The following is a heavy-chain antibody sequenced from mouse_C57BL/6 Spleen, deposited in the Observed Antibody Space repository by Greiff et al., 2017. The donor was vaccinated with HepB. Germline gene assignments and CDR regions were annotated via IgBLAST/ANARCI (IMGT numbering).Heavy chain of an antibody. CDR1: GFTFSDYG. Sequence: EVMLVESGGGLVKPGGSLKLSCAASGFTFSDYGMHWVRQAPEKGLEWVAYISSGSSTIYYADTVKGRFTISRDNAKNTLFLQMTSLRSEDTAMYYCAKVVVSYYYAMDYWGQGTSVTVSS. CDR3: AKVVVSYYYAMDY. V-gene: IGHV5-17*01. CDR2: ISSGSSTI. D-gene: IGHD1-1*01. J-gene: IGHJ4*01.